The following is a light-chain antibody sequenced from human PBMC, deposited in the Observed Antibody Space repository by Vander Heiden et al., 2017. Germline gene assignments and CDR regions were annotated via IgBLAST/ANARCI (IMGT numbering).Light chain of an antibody. Sequence: SYVLTPPPSVSVAPGQTARSPCWGNNIGSKSVHWYQQKPGQAPVLVVYDDSDRPSGIPERFSGSNSGNTATLTISRVEAGDEADYHCQVWDTTGEHSHVVFGGGTKLTVL. CDR1: NIGSKS. J-gene: IGLJ2*01. CDR2: DDS. CDR3: QVWDTTGEHSHVV. V-gene: IGLV3-21*02.